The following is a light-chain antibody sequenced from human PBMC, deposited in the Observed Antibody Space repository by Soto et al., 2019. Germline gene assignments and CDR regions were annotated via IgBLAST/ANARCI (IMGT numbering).Light chain of an antibody. CDR3: MQPLQTTWT. Sequence: EIVVSQSPGSLPVTPGDPSFISCRSSQSLLHSSGYHYLDWYLQKPGQSPQLLIYLGSIRAPGVPDRFSGSGSGTAFTLTISRVEAEDVGVYYCMQPLQTTWTFGRGTKVDI. J-gene: IGKJ1*01. CDR1: QSLLHSSGYHY. V-gene: IGKV2-28*01. CDR2: LGS.